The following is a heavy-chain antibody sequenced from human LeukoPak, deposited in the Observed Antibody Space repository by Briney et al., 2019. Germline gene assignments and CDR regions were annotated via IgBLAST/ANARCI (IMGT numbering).Heavy chain of an antibody. CDR2: INADGTVT. Sequence: GGSLRLSCAASGFTFSKYWVLWVRQAPGKGLESVSRINADGTVTTYADSVKGRFTVSRDNADNTMFLQMNSVRDEDTAVYYCATKQWLAPPPDSWGQGTPVTVSS. D-gene: IGHD6-19*01. CDR1: GFTFSKYW. J-gene: IGHJ4*02. V-gene: IGHV3-74*01. CDR3: ATKQWLAPPPDS.